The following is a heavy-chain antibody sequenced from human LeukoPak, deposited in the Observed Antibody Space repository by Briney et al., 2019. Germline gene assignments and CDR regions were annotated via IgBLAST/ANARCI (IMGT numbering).Heavy chain of an antibody. CDR3: VKTRVGGGWYGYYLDY. D-gene: IGHD6-19*01. V-gene: IGHV3-64D*09. CDR2: IRSNGENT. CDR1: GFAFSSFP. Sequence: GGSLRLSCSASGFAFSSFPMHWVRQAPGKGLEYVSVIRSNGENTDYADSVKGRFTISRDNSKNTLYLHMSSLRPDDTAVYYCVKTRVGGGWYGYYLDYWGQGTLVTVSS. J-gene: IGHJ4*02.